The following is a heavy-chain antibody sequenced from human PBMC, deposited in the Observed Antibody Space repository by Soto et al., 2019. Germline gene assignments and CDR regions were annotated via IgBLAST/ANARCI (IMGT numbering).Heavy chain of an antibody. CDR2: INHSGST. D-gene: IGHD4-17*01. CDR3: VACDYGAYPRY. CDR1: GGSFSGYY. V-gene: IGHV4-34*01. J-gene: IGHJ4*02. Sequence: QVQLQQWGAGLLKPSETLSLTCAVYGGSFSGYYWSWVRQSPRKGLEWIGEINHSGSTNYNPSLKSRLTISADTSKNQFSLKLSSVTAAQTAMYYCVACDYGAYPRYWGQGTLVTVSS.